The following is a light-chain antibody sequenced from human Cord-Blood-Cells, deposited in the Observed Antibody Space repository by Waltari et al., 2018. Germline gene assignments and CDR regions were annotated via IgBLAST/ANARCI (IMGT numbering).Light chain of an antibody. V-gene: IGLV2-23*01. CDR2: DGS. Sequence: QSALTQPASVSGSPGQSITISCTGTSSDVGSYNLVSWYQQHPGKAPKLMIYDGSNRPSGVYKRFSGSKAGNTASLTISGLQAEDEADYYCCSYTGSSTEVFGGGTKLTVL. CDR1: SSDVGSYNL. CDR3: CSYTGSSTEV. J-gene: IGLJ2*01.